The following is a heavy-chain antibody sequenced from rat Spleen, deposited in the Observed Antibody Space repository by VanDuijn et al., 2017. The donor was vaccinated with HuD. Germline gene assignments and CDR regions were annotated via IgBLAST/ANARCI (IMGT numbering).Heavy chain of an antibody. CDR2: ITNSGGST. D-gene: IGHD4-3*01. Sequence: EVQLVESDGGLVQPGRSLKLSCAASGFTFSNYYMAWVRQAPTKGLEWVASITNSGGSTYYRDSVKGRFTISRDNTRSTQFLQMDSLRSEDTATYYCARQDTSGYSNWFTYWGQGTLVTVSS. CDR1: GFTFSNYY. CDR3: ARQDTSGYSNWFTY. V-gene: IGHV5-25*01. J-gene: IGHJ3*01.